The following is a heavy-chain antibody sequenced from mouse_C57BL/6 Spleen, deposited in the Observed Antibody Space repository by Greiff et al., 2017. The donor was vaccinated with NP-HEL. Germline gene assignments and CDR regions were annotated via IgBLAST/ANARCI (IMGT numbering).Heavy chain of an antibody. D-gene: IGHD2-5*01. Sequence: QVQLKQPGAELVKPGASVKLSCKASGYTFTSYWMQWVKQRPGQGLEWIGEIDPSDSYTNYNQKFKGKATLTVDTSSSTAYMQLSSLTSEDSAVYYCARRAYSNLFDYWGQGTTLTVSS. J-gene: IGHJ2*01. CDR2: IDPSDSYT. CDR3: ARRAYSNLFDY. CDR1: GYTFTSYW. V-gene: IGHV1-50*01.